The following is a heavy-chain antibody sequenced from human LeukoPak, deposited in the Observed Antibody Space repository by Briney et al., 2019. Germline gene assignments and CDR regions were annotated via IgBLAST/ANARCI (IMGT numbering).Heavy chain of an antibody. CDR1: GFTFSSYA. J-gene: IGHJ4*02. D-gene: IGHD3-10*01. Sequence: GGSLRLSCAASGFTFSSYAMSWVRQAPGKGLEWVSAISGSGGSTYYADSEKGRHTLSRDNSKNTLYLQMNSLRAEDTAVYYCAKAQYYGSGSSRFDYWGQGTLDTVSS. CDR3: AKAQYYGSGSSRFDY. CDR2: ISGSGGST. V-gene: IGHV3-23*01.